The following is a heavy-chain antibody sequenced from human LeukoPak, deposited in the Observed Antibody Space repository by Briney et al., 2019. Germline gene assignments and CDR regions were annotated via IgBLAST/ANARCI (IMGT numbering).Heavy chain of an antibody. Sequence: GGSLRLSCAVSGFTFSTYGMYWVRQAPGKGLEWVAVICYDGINKYYADSVKGRFTISRDNSKNTLYLHMNSLRVEDTAVYYCARQDRFYYDSSAYSLDCWGQGTLVTVSS. CDR1: GFTFSTYG. D-gene: IGHD3-22*01. CDR3: ARQDRFYYDSSAYSLDC. CDR2: ICYDGINK. J-gene: IGHJ4*02. V-gene: IGHV3-33*01.